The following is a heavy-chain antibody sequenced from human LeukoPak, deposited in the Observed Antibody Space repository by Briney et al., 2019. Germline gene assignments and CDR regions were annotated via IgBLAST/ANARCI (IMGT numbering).Heavy chain of an antibody. CDR1: GGSISSGSYY. V-gene: IGHV4-61*02. J-gene: IGHJ4*02. CDR2: IYTSGST. D-gene: IGHD6-6*01. CDR3: ARAVAYSSSSSFDY. Sequence: KASETLSLTCTVSGGSISSGSYYWSWIRQPAGKGLEWIGRIYTSGSTNYNPSLKSRVTISVDTSKNQFSLKLSSVTAADTAVYYCARAVAYSSSSSFDYWGQGTLVTVSS.